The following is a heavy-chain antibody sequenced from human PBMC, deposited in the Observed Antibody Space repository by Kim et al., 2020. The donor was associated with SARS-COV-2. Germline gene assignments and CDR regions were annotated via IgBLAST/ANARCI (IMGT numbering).Heavy chain of an antibody. V-gene: IGHV3-21*01. Sequence: GGSLRLSCAASGFTFNTYSMNWVRQAPGKGLEWVSSISSSGTYIFYADSVKGQFTISRDNAKNSLYLQMNSLRAEDTAVYYCARESSGSTMFRGQWVSYYYMDVWGKGTTVTVSS. D-gene: IGHD3-10*01. CDR3: ARESSGSTMFRGQWVSYYYMDV. CDR2: ISSSGTYI. J-gene: IGHJ6*03. CDR1: GFTFNTYS.